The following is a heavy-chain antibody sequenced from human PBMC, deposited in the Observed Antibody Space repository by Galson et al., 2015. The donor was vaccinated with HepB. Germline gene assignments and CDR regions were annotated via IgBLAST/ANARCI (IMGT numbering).Heavy chain of an antibody. CDR1: GFTFSSYA. V-gene: IGHV3-30-3*01. Sequence: SLRLSCAASGFTFSSYAMHWVRQAPGKGLEWVAVISYDGSNKYYADSVKGRFTISRDNSKNTLYLQMNSLRAEDTAVYYCAREAGTYTIFGVVITPYYYYYGMDVWGQGTTVTVSS. CDR2: ISYDGSNK. CDR3: AREAGTYTIFGVVITPYYYYYGMDV. J-gene: IGHJ6*02. D-gene: IGHD3-3*01.